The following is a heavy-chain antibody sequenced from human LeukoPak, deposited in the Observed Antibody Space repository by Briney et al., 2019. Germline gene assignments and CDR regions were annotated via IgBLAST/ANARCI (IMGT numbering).Heavy chain of an antibody. CDR2: ISYDGSNK. CDR1: GFTFSSYG. Sequence: GGSLRLSCAASGFTFSSYGMHWVRQAPGKGLEWVAVISYDGSNKYYADSVKGRFTISRDNSKNTLYLQMNSLRAKDTAVYYCAFSRYYDFWSGYFRTTQTGVYWGQGTLVTVSS. CDR3: AFSRYYDFWSGYFRTTQTGVY. D-gene: IGHD3-3*01. V-gene: IGHV3-30*03. J-gene: IGHJ4*02.